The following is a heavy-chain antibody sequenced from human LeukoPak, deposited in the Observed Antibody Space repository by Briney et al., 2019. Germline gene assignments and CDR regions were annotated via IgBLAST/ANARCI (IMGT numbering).Heavy chain of an antibody. CDR1: GYTFTSYG. V-gene: IGHV1-18*01. Sequence: ASVTVSCKASGYTFTSYGISWVRQAPGQGLEWMGWISAYNGNTNYAQKLQGRVTMTTDTSTSTAYMELRSLRSDDTAVYYCARDQLGINYFDYWGQGTLVTVSS. J-gene: IGHJ4*02. CDR3: ARDQLGINYFDY. D-gene: IGHD7-27*01. CDR2: ISAYNGNT.